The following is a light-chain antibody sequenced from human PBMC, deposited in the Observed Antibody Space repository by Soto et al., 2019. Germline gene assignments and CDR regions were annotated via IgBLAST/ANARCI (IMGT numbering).Light chain of an antibody. CDR2: GAS. CDR1: QTVSSTY. CDR3: QQYDDSIP. Sequence: PGEGATLSCRASQTVSSTYLAWYQQKPGRAPRLLIYGASNRATGIPDRFIGSVSGTDFSLTISRLDPEDCAVFYCQQYDDSIPCGQGTRLQIE. J-gene: IGKJ5*01. V-gene: IGKV3-20*01.